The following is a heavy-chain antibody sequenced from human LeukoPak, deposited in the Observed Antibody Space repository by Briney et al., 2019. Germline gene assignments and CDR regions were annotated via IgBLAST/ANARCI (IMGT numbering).Heavy chain of an antibody. Sequence: GRSLRLSRAASGFTFSSYAMHWVRQAPGKGLEWVAVISYDGSNKYYADSVKGRFTISRDNSKNTLYLQMNSLRAEDTAVYYCARAHPYSRRYNIYYYYGMDVWGQGTTVTVSS. D-gene: IGHD2-2*02. J-gene: IGHJ6*02. CDR3: ARAHPYSRRYNIYYYYGMDV. V-gene: IGHV3-30-3*01. CDR1: GFTFSSYA. CDR2: ISYDGSNK.